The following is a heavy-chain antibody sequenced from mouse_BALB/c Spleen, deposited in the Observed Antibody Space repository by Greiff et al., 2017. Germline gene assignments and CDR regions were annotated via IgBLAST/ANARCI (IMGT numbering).Heavy chain of an antibody. CDR1: GYTFTDYY. Sequence: EVKLVESGPELVKPGASVNISCKASGYTFTDYYMHWVKQSHGKSLEWIGYIYPYNGGTGYNQKFTSKATLTVDNSSSTAYMELRSLTSEDVAVYYYAREVIKTGFAYWGQGTLVTVSA. CDR2: IYPYNGGT. D-gene: IGHD2-4*01. V-gene: IGHV1S29*02. J-gene: IGHJ3*01. CDR3: AREVIKTGFAY.